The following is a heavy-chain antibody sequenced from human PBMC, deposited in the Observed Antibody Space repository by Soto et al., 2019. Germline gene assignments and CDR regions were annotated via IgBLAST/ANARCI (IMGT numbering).Heavy chain of an antibody. V-gene: IGHV3-30*03. CDR1: GFTFSSYG. Sequence: QVQLVESGGGVVQPGRSLRLSCAASGFTFSSYGMHWVRQAPGKGLEWVAVISYDGSNKYYADSVKGRFTISRDNSKNTLYLQMNSLRAEDTAVYYCARDYGDYDYYYYGMDVWGQGTTVTVSS. CDR2: ISYDGSNK. CDR3: ARDYGDYDYYYYGMDV. D-gene: IGHD4-17*01. J-gene: IGHJ6*02.